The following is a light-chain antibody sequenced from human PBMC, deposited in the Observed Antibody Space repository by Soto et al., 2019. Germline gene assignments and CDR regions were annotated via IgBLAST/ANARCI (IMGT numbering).Light chain of an antibody. V-gene: IGLV7-43*01. Sequence: QAVVTQEPSLTVSPGETVSLTCASNTGEVTTGYYPSWFQQKPGQSPRSLIYSTDNKHSWTPARFSGSLLGGKAALTLSSMQPEDEGEYFCLLYSGGTWIFGGGTQLTVL. CDR3: LLYSGGTWI. J-gene: IGLJ2*01. CDR1: TGEVTTGYY. CDR2: STD.